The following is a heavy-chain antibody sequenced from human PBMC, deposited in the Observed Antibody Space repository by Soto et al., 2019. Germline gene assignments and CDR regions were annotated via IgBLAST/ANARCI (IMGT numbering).Heavy chain of an antibody. Sequence: SETLSLTCAVYGGSFSGYYWSWIRQPPGKGLEWIGEINHSGSTNYNPSLKSRVTISVDTSKNQFSLKLSSVTAADTAVYYCASAVSLFNYGSGSYYRLPLDSGMDVWGQGTTVTVSS. CDR3: ASAVSLFNYGSGSYYRLPLDSGMDV. V-gene: IGHV4-34*01. CDR2: INHSGST. D-gene: IGHD3-10*01. J-gene: IGHJ6*02. CDR1: GGSFSGYY.